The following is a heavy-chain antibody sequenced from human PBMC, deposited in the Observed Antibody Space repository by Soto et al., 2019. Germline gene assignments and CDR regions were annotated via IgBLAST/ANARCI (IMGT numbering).Heavy chain of an antibody. Sequence: QVQLVEFGGGLVQHGGSLRLSCAASGFTFRSHAMHWVRQAPGKGLEWVASVWYDGSNKKYADSVKGRFTISRDNSKNTLSLQMDSLRVGDTAVYYCARDLYDFWSGSYSPDFYRAMDVWGRGTTVTVSS. J-gene: IGHJ6*02. CDR2: VWYDGSNK. CDR3: ARDLYDFWSGSYSPDFYRAMDV. CDR1: GFTFRSHA. V-gene: IGHV3-33*01. D-gene: IGHD3-3*01.